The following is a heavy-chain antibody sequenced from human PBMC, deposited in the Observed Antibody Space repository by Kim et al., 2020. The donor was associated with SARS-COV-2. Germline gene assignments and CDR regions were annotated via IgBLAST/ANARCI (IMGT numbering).Heavy chain of an antibody. V-gene: IGHV5-51*01. CDR2: IYPGDSDT. J-gene: IGHJ6*02. CDR1: GYSFTSYW. Sequence: GESLKISCHGSGYSFTSYWIGWVRQMPGKGLEWVGIIYPGDSDTKYSPSFQGQDTISADKSINTAYLQWSSLKASDTAMYYCARHRQTGYYYGMDVWGQGTTVTVSS. CDR3: ARHRQTGYYYGMDV.